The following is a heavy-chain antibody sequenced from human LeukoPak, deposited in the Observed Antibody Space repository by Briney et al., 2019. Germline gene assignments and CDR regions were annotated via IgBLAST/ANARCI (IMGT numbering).Heavy chain of an antibody. CDR1: GGSISSSTNW. J-gene: IGHJ4*02. CDR2: IYHSGGT. D-gene: IGHD3-10*01. CDR3: ARVGVGARFDY. V-gene: IGHV4-4*02. Sequence: PSGTLSLTCAVSGGSISSSTNWWSWVRQPPGKGLEWIGEIYHSGGTNYNPSLKSRITISVDTSKNQFSLKLSSVTAADTAVYYCARVGVGARFDYWGQGTLVTVSS.